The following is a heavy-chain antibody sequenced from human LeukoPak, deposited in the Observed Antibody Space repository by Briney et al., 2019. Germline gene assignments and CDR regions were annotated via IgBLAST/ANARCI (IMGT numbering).Heavy chain of an antibody. D-gene: IGHD3-10*01. V-gene: IGHV3-15*01. CDR1: GLSFTNAW. J-gene: IGHJ4*02. Sequence: GGSLRLSCAASGLSFTNAWMNWVRQAPGKGVEWVGRIKSRGDGETTDYAEFVKGRFTMSRDDSKATLYLQMYGLEAEDTAVYYCTTDLGLTMIRGVIVYWGQGTLVVVSS. CDR3: TTDLGLTMIRGVIVY. CDR2: IKSRGDGETT.